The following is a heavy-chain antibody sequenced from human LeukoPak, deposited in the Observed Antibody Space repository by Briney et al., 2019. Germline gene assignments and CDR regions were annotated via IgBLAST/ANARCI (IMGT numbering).Heavy chain of an antibody. Sequence: PGRSLRLSCAASGFTFSSYGMHWVRQAPGKGLEWVAVISYDGSNKYSADSVKGRFTISRDNSKNTLYLQMNSLRAEDTAVYYCAKDLQGDLWYFDYWGQGTLVTVSS. J-gene: IGHJ4*02. CDR1: GFTFSSYG. CDR3: AKDLQGDLWYFDY. CDR2: ISYDGSNK. V-gene: IGHV3-30*18. D-gene: IGHD3/OR15-3a*01.